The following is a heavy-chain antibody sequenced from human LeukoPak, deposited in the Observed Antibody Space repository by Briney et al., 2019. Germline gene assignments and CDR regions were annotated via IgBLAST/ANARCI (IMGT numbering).Heavy chain of an antibody. Sequence: SETPSLTCTVSGGSISSSSYYWGWIRQPPGKGLEWIGSIYYSGSTYYNPSLKSRVTISVDTSKNQFSLKLSSVTAADTAVYYCARQGVSLVRGFDYWGQGTLVTVSS. V-gene: IGHV4-39*01. CDR2: IYYSGST. CDR3: ARQGVSLVRGFDY. J-gene: IGHJ4*02. CDR1: GGSISSSSYY. D-gene: IGHD6-6*01.